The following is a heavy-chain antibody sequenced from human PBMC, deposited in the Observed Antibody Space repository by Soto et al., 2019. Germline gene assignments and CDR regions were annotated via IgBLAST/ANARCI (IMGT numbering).Heavy chain of an antibody. Sequence: PRLSCAASGFTFSTYAMNWVRQPPGKGLEWVPSISGSGAYTYYADSVQGRFTISRDNSKNTLNLQMNSLRAEDTAVYYCARDRHPYSTKYYFDYWGQGTRVTVS. D-gene: IGHD2-2*01. CDR3: ARDRHPYSTKYYFDY. CDR2: ISGSGAYT. V-gene: IGHV3-23*01. J-gene: IGHJ4*02. CDR1: GFTFSTYA.